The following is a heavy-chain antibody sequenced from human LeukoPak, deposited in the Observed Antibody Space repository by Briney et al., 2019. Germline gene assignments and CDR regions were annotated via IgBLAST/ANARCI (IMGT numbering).Heavy chain of an antibody. CDR3: ARDSNSGWYYYYSMDV. CDR1: GFTFSSYA. D-gene: IGHD6-19*01. CDR2: ISYDGSNK. Sequence: PGRSLRLSCAASGFTFSSYAMHWVRQAPGKGLEWVAVISYDGSNKYHADSVKGRFTISRDNSKSTLSLQMNSLRAEDTAVYYCARDSNSGWYYYYSMDVWGQGTTVTVSS. J-gene: IGHJ6*02. V-gene: IGHV3-30-3*01.